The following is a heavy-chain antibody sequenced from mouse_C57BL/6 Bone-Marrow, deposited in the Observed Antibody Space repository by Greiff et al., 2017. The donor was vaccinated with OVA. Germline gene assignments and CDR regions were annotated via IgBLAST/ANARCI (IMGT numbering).Heavy chain of an antibody. Sequence: VQLQQSGPGLVQPSQSLSITCTVSGFSLPSYGVHWVRQSPGKGLEWLGVIWRGGSTDYNAAFMSRLSITKDNSKSQVFFKMNSLQADDTAIYYCAKKNYSNYDWYFDVWGTGTTVTVSS. CDR1: GFSLPSYG. V-gene: IGHV2-5*01. CDR3: AKKNYSNYDWYFDV. D-gene: IGHD2-5*01. CDR2: IWRGGST. J-gene: IGHJ1*03.